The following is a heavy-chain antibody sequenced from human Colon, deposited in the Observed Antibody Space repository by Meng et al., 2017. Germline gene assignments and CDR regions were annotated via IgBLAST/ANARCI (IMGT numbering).Heavy chain of an antibody. D-gene: IGHD2-2*01. CDR3: ASGRKYCSSTSCYGQFDY. J-gene: IGHJ4*02. CDR1: GGSSSSSNW. CDR2: IYHSGST. V-gene: IGHV4-4*02. Sequence: QGSRRGSGAGLVVPLGTLSRTVAVFGGSSSSSNWWSWVRQPPGKGLEWIWEIYHSGSTNYNPSLKSRVTISVDKSKNQFSLKLSSVTAADTAVYYCASGRKYCSSTSCYGQFDYWGQGTLVTVSS.